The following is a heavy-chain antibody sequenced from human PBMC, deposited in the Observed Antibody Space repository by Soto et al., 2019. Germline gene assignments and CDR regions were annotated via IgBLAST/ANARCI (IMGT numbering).Heavy chain of an antibody. J-gene: IGHJ6*02. V-gene: IGHV1-18*04. CDR1: GYTFISHG. CDR2: ISGKNGNT. Sequence: QVQLVQSGVEVKKPGASVKVSCKASGYTFISHGISWVRQAPGQGLEWMGWISGKNGNTNYAQKLQGRVTLTTDTSTNTAYMELTSLRSDHTAVYYSARVSSSIALVPDYGMDLWGQGTTVTVSS. D-gene: IGHD2-8*02. CDR3: ARVSSSIALVPDYGMDL.